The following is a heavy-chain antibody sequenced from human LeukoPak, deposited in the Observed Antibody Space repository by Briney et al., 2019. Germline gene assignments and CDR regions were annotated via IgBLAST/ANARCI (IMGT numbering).Heavy chain of an antibody. CDR1: GFTFDDYA. CDR2: ISWNSGNI. Sequence: PGRSLRLSCAASGFTFDDYAMHWVRQAPGKGLEWVSGISWNSGNIGYADSVKGRFTISRDNAKNSLYLQMNSLRAEDTAVYYCARDFQVVAGPHAFDIWGQGTMVTVSS. D-gene: IGHD2-15*01. J-gene: IGHJ3*02. V-gene: IGHV3-9*01. CDR3: ARDFQVVAGPHAFDI.